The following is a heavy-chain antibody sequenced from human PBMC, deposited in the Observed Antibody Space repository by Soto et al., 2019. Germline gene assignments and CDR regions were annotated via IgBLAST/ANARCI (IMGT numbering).Heavy chain of an antibody. D-gene: IGHD2-21*02. V-gene: IGHV3-74*01. CDR1: GFTFSSYW. CDR2: IKSDESST. CDR3: ARGKAVGGHGDCDY. Sequence: EVQLVESGGGLVQPGGSLRLSCAASGFTFSSYWMHWVRQAPGKGLVWVSRIKSDESSTNYADSVKGRFTISRDNAKNTLYLQMNSLRAEDAAVYYCARGKAVGGHGDCDYWGQGTLVTVSS. J-gene: IGHJ4*02.